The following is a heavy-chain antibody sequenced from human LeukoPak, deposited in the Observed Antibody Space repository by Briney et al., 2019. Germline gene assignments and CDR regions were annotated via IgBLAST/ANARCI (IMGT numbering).Heavy chain of an antibody. CDR3: AKHAYRYYDSKDYYRPYYFDY. J-gene: IGHJ4*02. V-gene: IGHV3-23*01. Sequence: PVGCLRLSCAASPLTFTGDPMGSGREAPGEGVWCGSCISGSVGRTYSAHSVKGRFTISRDNSKNPLYLQMNSLRAEDTAVYYCAKHAYRYYDSKDYYRPYYFDYWGQGTLVTVSS. CDR1: PLTFTGDP. CDR2: ISGSVGRT. D-gene: IGHD3-22*01.